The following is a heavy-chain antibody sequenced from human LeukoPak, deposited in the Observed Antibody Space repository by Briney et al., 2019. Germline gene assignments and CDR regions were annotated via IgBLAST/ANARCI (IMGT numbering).Heavy chain of an antibody. CDR3: ARILAKVVTPRSDAFDI. D-gene: IGHD4-23*01. CDR1: GFTFSSYW. J-gene: IGHJ3*02. Sequence: GGSLRLSCAASGFTFSSYWMSWVRQAPGKGLEWVANIKQDGSEKYYVDSVKGRFTISRDNAKNSLYLQMNSLRAEDTGVYYCARILAKVVTPRSDAFDIWGQGTMVTVSS. CDR2: IKQDGSEK. V-gene: IGHV3-7*01.